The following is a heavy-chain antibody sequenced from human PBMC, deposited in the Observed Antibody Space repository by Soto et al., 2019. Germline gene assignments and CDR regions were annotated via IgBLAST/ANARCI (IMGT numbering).Heavy chain of an antibody. CDR1: GFTFRNYA. V-gene: IGHV3-23*01. J-gene: IGHJ4*02. D-gene: IGHD5-12*01. CDR2: ISGSGGST. Sequence: EVQVLESGGGLVQPGGSLRLSCAASGFTFRNYAMNWVRQAPGKGLEWVSAISGSGGSTSYADSVKGRFTITRDNSXTTLYLQMSSLRAEDSAVYYCAKAETTTIIGRFFDCWGQGTLVTVSS. CDR3: AKAETTTIIGRFFDC.